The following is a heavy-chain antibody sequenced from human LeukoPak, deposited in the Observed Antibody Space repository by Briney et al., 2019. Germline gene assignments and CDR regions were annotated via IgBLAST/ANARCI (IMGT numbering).Heavy chain of an antibody. Sequence: GGSLRLSCAASGFSFSSNSMIWVRQAPGKGLEWVSVIYSGGSTYYADSVKGRFTISRDNSKNTLYLQMNSLRAEDTAVYYCARPTYYYGSGSTGHAFDIWGQGTMVTVSS. CDR1: GFSFSSNS. J-gene: IGHJ3*02. D-gene: IGHD3-10*01. V-gene: IGHV3-53*01. CDR3: ARPTYYYGSGSTGHAFDI. CDR2: IYSGGST.